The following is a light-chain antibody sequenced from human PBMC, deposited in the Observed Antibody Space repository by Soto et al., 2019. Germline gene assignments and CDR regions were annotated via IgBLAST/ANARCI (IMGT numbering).Light chain of an antibody. CDR3: QQYGSPGT. J-gene: IGKJ1*01. CDR2: GAS. V-gene: IGKV3-20*01. Sequence: EVVMTQSPATLSVSPGERATLSCRASQSVTSNYLAWYQQKPGQAPRLLIYGASNRATGIPDRFSGSGSGTDFTLTISRLQPEDFAVYYCQQYGSPGTFGQGTKVDIK. CDR1: QSVTSNY.